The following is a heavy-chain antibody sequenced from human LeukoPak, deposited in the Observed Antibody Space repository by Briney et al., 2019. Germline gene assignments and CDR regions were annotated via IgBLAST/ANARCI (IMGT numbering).Heavy chain of an antibody. D-gene: IGHD1-26*01. Sequence: GGSLRLSCVASGFPYAVQTMSWVRQAPGKGLEWVASMREDGREIHYVDSVKGRFNISRDNPKNSLYLQMNSLRAEDTAVYYCARGGATGGRFENWGQGTLVTVSS. CDR1: GFPYAVQT. CDR2: MREDGREI. J-gene: IGHJ4*02. CDR3: ARGGATGGRFEN. V-gene: IGHV3-7*01.